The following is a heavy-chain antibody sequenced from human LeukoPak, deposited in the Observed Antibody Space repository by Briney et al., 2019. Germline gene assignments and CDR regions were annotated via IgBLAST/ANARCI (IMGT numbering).Heavy chain of an antibody. CDR3: ARGPLDGYSSDWFDP. CDR2: IIPILGIA. J-gene: IGHJ5*02. CDR1: GGTFSSYT. D-gene: IGHD5-24*01. Sequence: SVKVSCKASGGTFSSYTISWVRQAPGQGLEWMGRIIPILGIANYAQKFQGRVTITADKSTSTAYMELSSLRSEDTAVYYCARGPLDGYSSDWFDPWGQGTLVTVSS. V-gene: IGHV1-69*02.